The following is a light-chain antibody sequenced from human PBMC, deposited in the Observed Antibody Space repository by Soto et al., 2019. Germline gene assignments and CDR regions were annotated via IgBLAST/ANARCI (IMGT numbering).Light chain of an antibody. CDR1: QSIGRY. CDR3: QQRSSWPLT. Sequence: EIVLTQSPSTLSLSPGERATLSCRARQSIGRYLAWYQQKPGQAPRLLIYDASYRAIGIPDRFSGSGSGTDFTLTISSLESEDFAVYFCQQRSSWPLTFGGGTKVDIK. V-gene: IGKV3-11*01. CDR2: DAS. J-gene: IGKJ4*01.